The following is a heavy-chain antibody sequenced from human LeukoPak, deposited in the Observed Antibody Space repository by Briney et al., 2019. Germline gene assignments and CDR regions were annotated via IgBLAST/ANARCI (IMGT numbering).Heavy chain of an antibody. Sequence: PGGSLRLSCAASGFTFSSYAMSWVRQAPGKWLEWVSSISSGSTYIHYADSVKGRFTISRDNAKNSLYLQMNSLRAEDTAVYYCARGYSYGASGFDYWGQGTLVTVSS. J-gene: IGHJ4*02. V-gene: IGHV3-21*01. CDR3: ARGYSYGASGFDY. CDR1: GFTFSSYA. CDR2: ISSGSTYI. D-gene: IGHD5-18*01.